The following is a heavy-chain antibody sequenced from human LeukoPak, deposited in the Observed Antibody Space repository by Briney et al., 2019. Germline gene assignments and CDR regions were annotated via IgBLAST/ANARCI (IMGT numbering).Heavy chain of an antibody. J-gene: IGHJ4*02. Sequence: ASVKASCKASGYTFTSYDINWVRQATGQGLEWMGWMNPNSGNTGYAQKFQGRVTMTRNTSISTAYMELSSLRSEDTAVYYCARGLGIAVAGTFAYWGQGTLVTVSS. V-gene: IGHV1-8*01. D-gene: IGHD6-19*01. CDR3: ARGLGIAVAGTFAY. CDR1: GYTFTSYD. CDR2: MNPNSGNT.